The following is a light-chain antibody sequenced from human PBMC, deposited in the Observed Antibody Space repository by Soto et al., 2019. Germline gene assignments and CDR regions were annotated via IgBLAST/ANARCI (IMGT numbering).Light chain of an antibody. Sequence: DIVMTQSPDSLAVSLGERATINCKSSESVLYSSNNKNYLAWYQQKPGQPPKLLISWASTREFGVPDRFSGSGSGTDFTLTINTLQAEDVAYYYCQQYYSTPQTFGQGTKVEIK. CDR3: QQYYSTPQT. J-gene: IGKJ1*01. V-gene: IGKV4-1*01. CDR2: WAS. CDR1: ESVLYSSNNKNY.